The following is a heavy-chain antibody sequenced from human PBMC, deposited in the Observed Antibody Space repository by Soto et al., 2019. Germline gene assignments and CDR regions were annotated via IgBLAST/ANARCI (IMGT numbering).Heavy chain of an antibody. Sequence: GGSLRLSCAASGFTFSSYAMHWVRQAPGKGLEWVAVISYDGSNKYYADSVKGRFTISRDNSKNTLYLQMNSLRAEDTAVYYCASSGYSRPHWGQGTLVTSPQ. V-gene: IGHV3-30-3*01. CDR3: ASSGYSRPH. D-gene: IGHD6-13*01. J-gene: IGHJ4*02. CDR1: GFTFSSYA. CDR2: ISYDGSNK.